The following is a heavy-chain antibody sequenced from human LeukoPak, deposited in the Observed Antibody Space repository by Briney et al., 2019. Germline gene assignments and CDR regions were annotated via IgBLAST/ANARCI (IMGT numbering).Heavy chain of an antibody. V-gene: IGHV4-39*07. J-gene: IGHJ4*02. CDR1: GGSISTSDFY. Sequence: SETLSLTCTVSGGSISTSDFYWGWVRQPPGKGLEWIGEINHSGSTNYNPSLKSRVTISVDTSKNQFSLKLSPVTAADTAVYYCAVYEYTVTDYFDYWGQGTLVTVSS. CDR2: INHSGST. D-gene: IGHD4-17*01. CDR3: AVYEYTVTDYFDY.